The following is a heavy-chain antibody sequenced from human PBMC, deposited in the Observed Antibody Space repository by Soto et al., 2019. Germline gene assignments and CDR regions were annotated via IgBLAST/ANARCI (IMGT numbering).Heavy chain of an antibody. CDR2: FSYSGSP. CDR3: ARHGGGTTVETPVYYYCLDV. V-gene: IGHV4-39*01. CDR1: GGSIARSGYY. J-gene: IGHJ6*02. D-gene: IGHD4-17*01. Sequence: SETLSLTXSVSGGSIARSGYYRAWIRQPPGKGLDWIGTFSYSGSPYYSPSLKSRVTISVVASKNQFSLKLTSVTAADTGVYYCARHGGGTTVETPVYYYCLDVWGQGTTVTVSS.